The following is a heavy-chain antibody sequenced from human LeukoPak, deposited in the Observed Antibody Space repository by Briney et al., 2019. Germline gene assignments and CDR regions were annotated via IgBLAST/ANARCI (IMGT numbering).Heavy chain of an antibody. CDR1: GYTFTSYG. Sequence: GASVKVSCKASGYTFTSYGISWVRQAPGQGLEWMGWISAYNGNTNYAQKLQGRVTMTTDTSTSTAYMELRSLRSDDTAVYYCARGPRSPIAAAGTFDYWGQGTLVTVSS. D-gene: IGHD6-13*01. CDR3: ARGPRSPIAAAGTFDY. J-gene: IGHJ4*02. CDR2: ISAYNGNT. V-gene: IGHV1-18*01.